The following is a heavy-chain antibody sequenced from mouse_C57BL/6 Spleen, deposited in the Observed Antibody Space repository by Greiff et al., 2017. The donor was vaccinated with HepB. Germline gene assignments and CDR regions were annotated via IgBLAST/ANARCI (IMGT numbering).Heavy chain of an antibody. CDR1: GYTFTSYW. V-gene: IGHV1-52*01. CDR2: IDPSDSET. Sequence: VQLQQPGAELVRPGSSVKLSCKASGYTFTSYWMHWVKQRPIQGLEWIGNIDPSDSETHYNQKFKDKATLTVDKSSSTAYMQLSSLTSEDSAVYYCANSYGSSNWYFDVWGTGTTVTVSS. CDR3: ANSYGSSNWYFDV. J-gene: IGHJ1*03. D-gene: IGHD1-1*01.